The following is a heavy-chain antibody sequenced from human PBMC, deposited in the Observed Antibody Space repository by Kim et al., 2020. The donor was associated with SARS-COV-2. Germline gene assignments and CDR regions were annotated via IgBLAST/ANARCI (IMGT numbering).Heavy chain of an antibody. V-gene: IGHV3-23*01. CDR1: GFTFSSYA. CDR2: ISGSGGST. J-gene: IGHJ6*02. CDR3: AKTPTGRGELLWFGELWDGMDV. D-gene: IGHD3-10*01. Sequence: GGSLRLSCAASGFTFSSYAMSWVRQAPGKGLEWVSAISGSGGSTYYADSVKGRFTISRDNSKNTLYLQMNSLRAEDTAVYYCAKTPTGRGELLWFGELWDGMDVWGQGTTVTVSS.